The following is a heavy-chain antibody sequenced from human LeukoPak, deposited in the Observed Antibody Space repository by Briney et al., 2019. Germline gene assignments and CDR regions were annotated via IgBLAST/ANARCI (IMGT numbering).Heavy chain of an antibody. J-gene: IGHJ4*02. D-gene: IGHD6-13*01. Sequence: GGSLRLSCATSGFTFTNYLMSWVRQTPGKGLEWVANIKEDGSGKWYVDSVRGRFTISRDNAKNSLYLQMNGLRAEDTAVYYCARDRESNWYPFLDSWGQGTLVTVSS. CDR3: ARDRESNWYPFLDS. CDR1: GFTFTNYL. V-gene: IGHV3-7*01. CDR2: IKEDGSGK.